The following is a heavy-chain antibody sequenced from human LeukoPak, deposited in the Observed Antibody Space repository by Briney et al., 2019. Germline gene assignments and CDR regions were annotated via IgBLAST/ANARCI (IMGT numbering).Heavy chain of an antibody. CDR1: GFTFSSYW. V-gene: IGHV3-7*01. CDR3: ARDSYDFWSGYPHYFDY. D-gene: IGHD3-3*01. J-gene: IGHJ4*02. CDR2: IKQDGSEK. Sequence: GGSLRLSCAASGFTFSSYWMSWVRQAPGKGLEWVANIKQDGSEKYYEDSVKGRFTISRDNAKNSLYLQMNSLRAEDTAVYYCARDSYDFWSGYPHYFDYWGQGTLVTVSS.